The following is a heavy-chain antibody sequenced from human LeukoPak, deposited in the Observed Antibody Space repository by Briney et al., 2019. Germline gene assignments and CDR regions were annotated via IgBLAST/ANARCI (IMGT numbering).Heavy chain of an antibody. CDR2: IYYSGST. D-gene: IGHD3-22*01. CDR3: AREDYYDSSSHFDY. CDR1: GGSISSGGYY. J-gene: IGHJ4*02. V-gene: IGHV4-31*03. Sequence: SETLSLTCTVSGGSISSGGYYWSWIRQHPGKGLEWIGYIYYSGSTYYNPSLKSRVTISVDTSKNQFSLKLSSVTAADTAVYYCAREDYYDSSSHFDYWGQGTLVAVSS.